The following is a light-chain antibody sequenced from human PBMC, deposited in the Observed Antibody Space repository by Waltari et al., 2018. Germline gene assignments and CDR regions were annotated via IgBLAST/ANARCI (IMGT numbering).Light chain of an antibody. V-gene: IGLV2-14*03. Sequence: QSALTQPASVSGSPGQSITISCTGTSSAIGAYNFVSWYQKHPGKAPKFMIYDVNNRPSGVSSRFSGSKSGNTASLTISGLQAEDEADYYCSSYTTGSTRYVFGSGTKVTVL. CDR1: SSAIGAYNF. CDR2: DVN. J-gene: IGLJ1*01. CDR3: SSYTTGSTRYV.